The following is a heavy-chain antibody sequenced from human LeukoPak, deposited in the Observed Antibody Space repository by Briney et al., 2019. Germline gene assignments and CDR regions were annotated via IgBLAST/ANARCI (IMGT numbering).Heavy chain of an antibody. D-gene: IGHD3-22*01. J-gene: IGHJ4*02. Sequence: PSETLSLTCTVSGGSISSSSYYWGWIRQPPGKGLEWIGSIYYSGSTYYNPSLKSRVTISVDTSKNQFSLKLSSVTAADTAVYYCARTLYYYDSSGYYSDWGQGTLVTVSS. CDR1: GGSISSSSYY. V-gene: IGHV4-39*01. CDR3: ARTLYYYDSSGYYSD. CDR2: IYYSGST.